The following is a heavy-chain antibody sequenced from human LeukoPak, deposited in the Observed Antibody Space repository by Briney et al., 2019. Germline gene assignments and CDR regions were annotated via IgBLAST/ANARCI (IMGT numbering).Heavy chain of an antibody. J-gene: IGHJ4*02. CDR2: INHSGSA. Sequence: SETLSLTCAVYGGSFSDYYWTWIRQAPGKGLEWIGEINHSGSASYNPSLKSRITLSVDTSKNQFSLKLTSVTAADTAVYFCARDPSYTNSPNPPPLDYWGQGTLVTVSS. CDR1: GGSFSDYY. V-gene: IGHV4-34*01. D-gene: IGHD3-16*02. CDR3: ARDPSYTNSPNPPPLDY.